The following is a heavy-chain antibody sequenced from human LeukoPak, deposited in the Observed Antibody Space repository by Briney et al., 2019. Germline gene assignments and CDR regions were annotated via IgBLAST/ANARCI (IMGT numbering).Heavy chain of an antibody. J-gene: IGHJ3*02. V-gene: IGHV4-38-2*02. CDR1: GYSISSGYY. CDR3: AQGRAAFDI. Sequence: SETLSLTCTVSGYSISSGYYWGWIRQPPGKGLEWIGSIYHSGSTYYNPSLKSRVTISVDTSKNQFSLKLSSVTAADTAVYYCAQGRAAFDIWGQGTMVTVSS. CDR2: IYHSGST.